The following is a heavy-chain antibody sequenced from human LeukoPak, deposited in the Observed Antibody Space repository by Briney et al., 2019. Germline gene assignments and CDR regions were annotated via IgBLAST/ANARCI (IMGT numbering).Heavy chain of an antibody. CDR2: VIPFFGSP. V-gene: IGHV1-69*05. Sequence: SVKVSCKASGGTFRAYAITWLRQAPGQGLEWIGGVIPFFGSPNYAQKFQGRVTITTDESTSTAYMELSSLRSDDTAVYYCARSTTLVATGDYWGQGTLVTVSS. J-gene: IGHJ4*02. CDR3: ARSTTLVATGDY. D-gene: IGHD2-8*02. CDR1: GGTFRAYA.